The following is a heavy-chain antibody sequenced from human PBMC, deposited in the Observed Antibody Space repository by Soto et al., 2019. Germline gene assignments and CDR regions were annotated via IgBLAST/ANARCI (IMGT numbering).Heavy chain of an antibody. Sequence: ASVKVSCKASGYTFTSYGISWVRQAPGQGLEWMGWISAYNGNTNYAQKLQGRVTMTTDTSTSTAYMELRSLRSDDTAVYYCVRTYDSSGYSPYNWFDPWGQGTLVTVSS. J-gene: IGHJ5*02. CDR2: ISAYNGNT. D-gene: IGHD3-22*01. CDR3: VRTYDSSGYSPYNWFDP. CDR1: GYTFTSYG. V-gene: IGHV1-18*01.